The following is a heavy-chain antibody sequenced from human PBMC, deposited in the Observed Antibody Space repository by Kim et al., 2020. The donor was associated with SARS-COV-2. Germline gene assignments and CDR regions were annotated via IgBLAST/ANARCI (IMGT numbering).Heavy chain of an antibody. V-gene: IGHV1-3*01. CDR2: INAGNGNT. CDR1: GYTFTSYA. D-gene: IGHD3-10*01. Sequence: ASVKVSCKASGYTFTSYAMHWVRQAPGQRLEWMGWINAGNGNTKYSQKFQGRVTITRDTSASTAYMELSSLRSEDTAVYYCARVSLWFGETKAYFQHWGQGTLVTVSS. J-gene: IGHJ1*01. CDR3: ARVSLWFGETKAYFQH.